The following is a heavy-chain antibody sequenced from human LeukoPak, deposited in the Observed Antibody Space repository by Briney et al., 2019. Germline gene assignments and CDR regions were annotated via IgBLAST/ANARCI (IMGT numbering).Heavy chain of an antibody. Sequence: ASVKVSCKASGYTFTSYDINWVRQATGQGLEWMVWINPNSGNTGYTQKFQGRDTMTRNTSISTAYMELSSLRSEDTAVYYCARVNPIYYDSRGYSDHWGQGTLVTVSS. V-gene: IGHV1-8*01. CDR3: ARVNPIYYDSRGYSDH. D-gene: IGHD3-22*01. CDR2: INPNSGNT. CDR1: GYTFTSYD. J-gene: IGHJ4*02.